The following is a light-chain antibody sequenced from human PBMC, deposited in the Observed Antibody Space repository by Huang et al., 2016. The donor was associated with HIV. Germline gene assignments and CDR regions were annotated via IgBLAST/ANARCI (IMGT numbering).Light chain of an antibody. J-gene: IGKJ2*01. CDR1: QSIGRS. V-gene: IGKV1-39*01. Sequence: DIQMTQSPSSLSAVVGDRVTITCRASQSIGRSLNWYQQKPGKAPKLLISAISHLQMGVPSRFSGGGSETDFTLTISSLQPEDFATYYCQHSYSPPYTFGQGTKLEIK. CDR3: QHSYSPPYT. CDR2: AIS.